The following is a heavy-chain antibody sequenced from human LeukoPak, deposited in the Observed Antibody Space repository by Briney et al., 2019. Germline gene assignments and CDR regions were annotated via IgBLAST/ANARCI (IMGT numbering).Heavy chain of an antibody. D-gene: IGHD1-26*01. CDR1: GFTFSSYS. V-gene: IGHV3-21*01. Sequence: GGSLRLSCAASGFTFSSYSMNWVRQAPGKGLEWVSSISSSSSYLYYADSVKGRFTISRDNAKNSLYLQMNSLRAEDTAVYYCARPIVGASDYWGQGTLVTVSS. J-gene: IGHJ4*02. CDR2: ISSSSSYL. CDR3: ARPIVGASDY.